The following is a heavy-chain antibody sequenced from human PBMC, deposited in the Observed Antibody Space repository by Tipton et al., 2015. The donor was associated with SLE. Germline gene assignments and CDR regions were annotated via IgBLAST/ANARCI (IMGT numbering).Heavy chain of an antibody. CDR2: IYYSGIS. CDR3: ARLTISTRTVDY. CDR1: GGSISSSSYY. V-gene: IGHV4-39*01. J-gene: IGHJ4*02. D-gene: IGHD6-6*01. Sequence: LRLSCTVSGGSISSSSYYWGWIRQPPGKGLEWIGSIYYSGISNYNPSLKSRVTVSVDTSRNQFSLKLTSLTAADTAVYYCARLTISTRTVDYWGQGTLVTVS.